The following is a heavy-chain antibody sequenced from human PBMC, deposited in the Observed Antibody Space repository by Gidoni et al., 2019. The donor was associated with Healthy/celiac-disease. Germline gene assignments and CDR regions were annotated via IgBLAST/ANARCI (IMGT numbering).Heavy chain of an antibody. V-gene: IGHV4-39*01. J-gene: IGHJ4*02. CDR1: GGSISSCSYY. CDR3: ARHTRSMTTVTSAFGY. D-gene: IGHD4-17*01. CDR2: IYYRGRT. Sequence: QLQLQESGPGLVKPSETLSLTCTVSGGSISSCSYYWGWLRQPPGKGLEWIGSIYYRGRTSYNPSLKSRFTISVDTSKNQFSLKLSSVTAADTAVYYCARHTRSMTTVTSAFGYWGQGTLVTVSS.